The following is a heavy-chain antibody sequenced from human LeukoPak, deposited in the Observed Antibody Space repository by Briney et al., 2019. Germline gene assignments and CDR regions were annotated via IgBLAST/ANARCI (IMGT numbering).Heavy chain of an antibody. J-gene: IGHJ4*02. D-gene: IGHD2-15*01. CDR1: GFTFTTYW. CDR3: ARATRGVASDFDY. Sequence: GGSLRLSCAASGFTFTTYWMSWVRQAPGKGLEWVANINQDGTEKFYVDSVKGRFTISRDNAKNSLYLQMNSLRAEDTAVYYCARATRGVASDFDYWGQGTLVTVSS. CDR2: INQDGTEK. V-gene: IGHV3-7*01.